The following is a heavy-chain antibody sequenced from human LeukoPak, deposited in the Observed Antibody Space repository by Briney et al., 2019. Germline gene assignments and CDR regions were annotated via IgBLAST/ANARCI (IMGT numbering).Heavy chain of an antibody. V-gene: IGHV3-9*01. D-gene: IGHD6-13*01. CDR1: GFTFDDYA. Sequence: PGRSLRLSCAASGFTFDDYAMHWVRQAPGKGLEWVSGISWNSGSIGYADSVKGRFTISRDNAKNSLYLQMNSLRAEDTALYYCAKEYSGTDAFDIWGQGTMVTVSS. J-gene: IGHJ3*02. CDR2: ISWNSGSI. CDR3: AKEYSGTDAFDI.